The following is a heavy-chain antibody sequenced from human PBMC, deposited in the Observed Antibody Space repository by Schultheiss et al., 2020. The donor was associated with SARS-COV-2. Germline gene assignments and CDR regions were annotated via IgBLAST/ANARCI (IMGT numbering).Heavy chain of an antibody. D-gene: IGHD3-22*01. CDR3: ASRYYYDSSGYYSPFDY. J-gene: IGHJ4*02. CDR2: IYYSGST. V-gene: IGHV4-34*01. Sequence: SETLSLTCAVYGGSFSGYYWGWIRQPPGKGLEWIGSIYYSGSTYYNPSLKSRVTISVDTSKNQFSLKLSSVTAADTAVYYCASRYYYDSSGYYSPFDYWGQGTLVTVSS. CDR1: GGSFSGYY.